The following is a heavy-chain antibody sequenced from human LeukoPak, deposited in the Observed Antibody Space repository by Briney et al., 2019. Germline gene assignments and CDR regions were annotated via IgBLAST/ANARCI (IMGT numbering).Heavy chain of an antibody. CDR3: ARGSAYSYGYNNWFDP. Sequence: SETLSLTCTVSGGSISSSSYYWGWIRQPPGKGLEWIGSIYYSGSTYYNPSLKSRVTISVDTSKNQFSLKLTSVTAADTAVYYCARGSAYSYGYNNWFDPWGQRTLVTISS. CDR1: GGSISSSSYY. CDR2: IYYSGST. V-gene: IGHV4-39*07. J-gene: IGHJ5*02. D-gene: IGHD5-18*01.